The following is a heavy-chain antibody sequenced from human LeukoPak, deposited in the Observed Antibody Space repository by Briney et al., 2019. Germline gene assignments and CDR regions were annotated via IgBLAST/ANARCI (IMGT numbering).Heavy chain of an antibody. CDR2: IWYDGSNK. CDR1: GFTFSSYG. V-gene: IGHV3-33*01. Sequence: GGTLRLSCAASGFTFSSYGMHWVRQAPGKGQEWVAVIWYDGSNKYYADSVKGRFTISRDNSKNTLYLQMNSLRAEDTAVYYCARGLYYDFWSGYLSSEGFDYWGQGTLVTVSS. CDR3: ARGLYYDFWSGYLSSEGFDY. J-gene: IGHJ4*02. D-gene: IGHD3-3*01.